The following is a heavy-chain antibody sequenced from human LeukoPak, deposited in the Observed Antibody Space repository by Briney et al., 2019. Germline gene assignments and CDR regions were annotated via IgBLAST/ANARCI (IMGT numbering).Heavy chain of an antibody. CDR2: ISSSSSYI. J-gene: IGHJ3*02. CDR1: GFTFSSYS. Sequence: PGGSLRLSCAASGFTFSSYSMNWVRQAPGKGLEWVSSISSSSSYIYYADSVKGRFTVSRDNAKNSLYLQMNSLRAEDTAVYYCARADDNGDYPDAFDIWGQGTMVTVSS. V-gene: IGHV3-21*01. D-gene: IGHD4-17*01. CDR3: ARADDNGDYPDAFDI.